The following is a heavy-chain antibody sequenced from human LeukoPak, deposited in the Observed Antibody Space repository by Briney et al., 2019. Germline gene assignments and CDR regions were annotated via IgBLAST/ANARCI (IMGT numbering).Heavy chain of an antibody. CDR2: LNPKCGGT. CDR1: GYTFTGYY. Sequence: ASVKVSCKAPGYTFTGYYMHWVRQAPGQGLEWMGWLNPKCGGTNYARKFQGRLTMTRDTSISTAYMELSRLRSGDTAVYYCAKGKGIDDYGDCDAFDIWGQGTMVTVSS. J-gene: IGHJ3*02. V-gene: IGHV1-2*02. CDR3: AKGKGIDDYGDCDAFDI. D-gene: IGHD4-17*01.